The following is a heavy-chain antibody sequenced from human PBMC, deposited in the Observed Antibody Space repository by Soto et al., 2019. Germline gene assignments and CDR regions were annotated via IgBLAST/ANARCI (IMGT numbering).Heavy chain of an antibody. D-gene: IGHD6-13*01. CDR2: INPNSGGT. Sequence: QVQLVQSGAEVKKPGASVKVSCKASGYTFTGYYMHWVRQAPGQGLEWMGWINPNSGGTNYAQKFQGWVTMTRDTSISTPYFWERRLRSDDTAVDYFARSGAASGTSYYSQCYGMHLWRHGTTVTVSS. CDR1: GYTFTGYY. J-gene: IGHJ6*02. CDR3: ARSGAASGTSYYSQCYGMHL. V-gene: IGHV1-2*04.